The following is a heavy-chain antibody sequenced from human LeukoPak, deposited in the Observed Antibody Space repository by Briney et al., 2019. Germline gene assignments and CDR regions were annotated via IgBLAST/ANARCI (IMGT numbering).Heavy chain of an antibody. CDR3: AREKLGGFGFDY. Sequence: SQTLSLTCTVSGGSISSGAYYWSWIRQHPGKGLECIGFIYYSGSTYYNPSLKSRVTISVDTSKNQFSLKLSSVTAAATAVYYCAREKLGGFGFDYWGQGTLVTVSS. CDR1: GGSISSGAYY. J-gene: IGHJ4*02. CDR2: IYYSGST. D-gene: IGHD7-27*01. V-gene: IGHV4-31*03.